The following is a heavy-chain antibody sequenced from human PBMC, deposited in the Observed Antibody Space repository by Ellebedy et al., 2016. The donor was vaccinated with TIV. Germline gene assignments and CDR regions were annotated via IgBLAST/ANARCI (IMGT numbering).Heavy chain of an antibody. J-gene: IGHJ6*02. CDR1: GGTFSSYA. V-gene: IGHV1-69*13. D-gene: IGHD6-13*01. CDR2: IIPIFGTA. CDR3: ARDMVAAAVYYYYYGMDV. Sequence: AASVKVSCKASGGTFSSYAISWVRQAPGQGLEWMGGIIPIFGTANYAQKFQGRVTITADESTRTAYMELSSLRSEDTAVYYCARDMVAAAVYYYYYGMDVWGQGTTVTVSS.